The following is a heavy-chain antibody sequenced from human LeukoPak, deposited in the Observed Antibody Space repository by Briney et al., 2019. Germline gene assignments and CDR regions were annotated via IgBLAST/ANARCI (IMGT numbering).Heavy chain of an antibody. CDR3: ARRSGYGVY. Sequence: SETLSLTCAVYGGSFSGYYWSWIRQPPGKGLEWIGEINHSGSTNYNPSLKSRVTISVDTSKNQFSLKLSSVTAADTAVYYCARRSGYGVYWGQGTLVTVSS. V-gene: IGHV4-34*01. D-gene: IGHD5-12*01. CDR1: GGSFSGYY. J-gene: IGHJ4*02. CDR2: INHSGST.